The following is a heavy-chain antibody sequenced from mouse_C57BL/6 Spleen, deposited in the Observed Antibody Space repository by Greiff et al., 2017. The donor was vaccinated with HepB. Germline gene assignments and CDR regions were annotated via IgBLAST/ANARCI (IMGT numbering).Heavy chain of an antibody. J-gene: IGHJ3*01. V-gene: IGHV14-1*01. CDR1: GFNIKDYY. CDR3: TAGTYYYGSTGVGFAY. D-gene: IGHD1-1*01. Sequence: VQLQQSGAELVRPGASVKLSCTASGFNIKDYYMHWVKQRPEQGLEWIGRIDPEDGDTEYAPKFQGKATMTADTSSNTAYLQLSSLTSEDTAVYYCTAGTYYYGSTGVGFAYWGQGTLVTVSA. CDR2: IDPEDGDT.